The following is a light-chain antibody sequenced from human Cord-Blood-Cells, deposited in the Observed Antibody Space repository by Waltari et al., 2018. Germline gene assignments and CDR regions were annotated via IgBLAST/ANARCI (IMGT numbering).Light chain of an antibody. J-gene: IGKJ1*01. V-gene: IGKV3-20*01. CDR2: GAS. CDR1: QSVSSSY. Sequence: EIVLTQSPGTLSLSPGERATLSCRASQSVSSSYLAWYQQKPGQAPRLLIYGASSRATGIPDRFSGSGSGTDCTLTISRLEAEDCAVYYCQQYGSSPPWTFGQGTKVESK. CDR3: QQYGSSPPWT.